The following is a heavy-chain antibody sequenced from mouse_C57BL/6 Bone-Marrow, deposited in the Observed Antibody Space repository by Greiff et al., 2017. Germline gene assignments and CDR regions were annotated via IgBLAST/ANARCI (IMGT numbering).Heavy chain of an antibody. CDR2: IYPGDGDT. D-gene: IGHD1-1*01. V-gene: IGHV1-80*01. CDR1: GYAFSSYW. Sequence: QVQLQQSGAELVKPGASVKISCKASGYAFSSYWMNWVKQRPGKGLEWIGQIYPGDGDTNYNGKFKGKATLTADKSSSTAYMQLRSLTSEDSSVYFCAILGYYGSSRYWYFDVWGTGTTVTVSS. CDR3: AILGYYGSSRYWYFDV. J-gene: IGHJ1*03.